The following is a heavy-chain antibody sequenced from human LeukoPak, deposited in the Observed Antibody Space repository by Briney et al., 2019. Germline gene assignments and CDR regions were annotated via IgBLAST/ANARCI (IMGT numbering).Heavy chain of an antibody. D-gene: IGHD3-3*01. Sequence: ASVKVSCKASGYTFTSYDINWVRQATGQGLEWMGWMNPNSGNTGYAQKFQGRVTMTRNTSMSTAYMELSSLRSEDTAVYYCARGDRYDFWSGYYTRYGMDVWGQGTTVTVSS. CDR3: ARGDRYDFWSGYYTRYGMDV. CDR1: GYTFTSYD. J-gene: IGHJ6*02. CDR2: MNPNSGNT. V-gene: IGHV1-8*01.